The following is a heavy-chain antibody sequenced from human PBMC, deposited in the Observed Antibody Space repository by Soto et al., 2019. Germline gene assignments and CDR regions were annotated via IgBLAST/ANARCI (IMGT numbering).Heavy chain of an antibody. D-gene: IGHD2-21*02. CDR2: MSHSGGT. CDR3: ARVGGGTATPVVDVFDI. J-gene: IGHJ3*02. CDR1: GGSVNSGNYY. Sequence: QVQLQQWGAGLLKPSETLSLTCAVYGGSVNSGNYYWSWIRQPPGKGLEWIGEMSHSGGTHFNPSLRSGLTIRVDTPKNHFPRKRSSVPAADTVLFYCARVGGGTATPVVDVFDIGGPGTLVTVSS. V-gene: IGHV4-34*01.